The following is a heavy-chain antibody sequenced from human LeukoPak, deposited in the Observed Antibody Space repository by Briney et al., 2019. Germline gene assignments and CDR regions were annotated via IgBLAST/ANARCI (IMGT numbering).Heavy chain of an antibody. CDR3: ARAPYDILTGYGDDH. CDR2: ISAYNGNT. V-gene: IGHV1-18*01. J-gene: IGHJ4*02. Sequence: ASVKVSCKASGYTFSNYGISWVRRAPGQGLEWMGWISAYNGNTNYAQRLQGRVTMTTDTSTSTAYMELRSLTSDDAAVYYCARAPYDILTGYGDDHWGQGTLVTVSS. D-gene: IGHD3-9*01. CDR1: GYTFSNYG.